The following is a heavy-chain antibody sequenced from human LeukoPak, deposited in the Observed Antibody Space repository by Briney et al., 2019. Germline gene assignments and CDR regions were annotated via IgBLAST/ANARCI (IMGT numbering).Heavy chain of an antibody. J-gene: IGHJ4*02. CDR1: GFTFNDYA. D-gene: IGHD5-12*01. V-gene: IGHV3-23*01. Sequence: GGSLRLSCAASGFTFNDYAMSWVRQYPGKGLEWVSAIGGSGGSTYYADSVKGRFTISRDNSKNTLYLQMNSLRAEDTALYYCAKERGIYSGYDYSDYWGQGTLVTVSS. CDR2: IGGSGGST. CDR3: AKERGIYSGYDYSDY.